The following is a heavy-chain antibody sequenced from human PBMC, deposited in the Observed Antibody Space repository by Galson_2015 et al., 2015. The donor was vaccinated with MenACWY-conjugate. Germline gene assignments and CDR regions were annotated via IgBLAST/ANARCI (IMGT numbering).Heavy chain of an antibody. CDR1: GYSFSSYW. Sequence: QSGAEVKKPGESLKISCQGSGYSFSSYWIGWVRQMPGKGLEWMGNIYPSDSDTTYSPSFQGQVTFSADKSINTAYLQWSSLKASDTAMYYCARLGTRPEYSSSSRSWADYWGQGTLVTVSS. V-gene: IGHV5-51*01. CDR3: ARLGTRPEYSSSSRSWADY. J-gene: IGHJ4*02. CDR2: IYPSDSDT. D-gene: IGHD6-6*01.